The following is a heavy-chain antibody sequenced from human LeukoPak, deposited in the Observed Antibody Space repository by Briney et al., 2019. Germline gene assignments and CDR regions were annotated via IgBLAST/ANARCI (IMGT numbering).Heavy chain of an antibody. Sequence: SETLSLTCAVYGGSFSGYYWSWIRQPPGKGLEWIGEINHSGSTNYNPSLKSRVTISVDTSKNQFFLKLSSVTAADTAVYYCASTTPVTTVVTWGQGTLVTVSS. CDR3: ASTTPVTTVVT. CDR2: INHSGST. V-gene: IGHV4-34*01. CDR1: GGSFSGYY. D-gene: IGHD4-23*01. J-gene: IGHJ4*02.